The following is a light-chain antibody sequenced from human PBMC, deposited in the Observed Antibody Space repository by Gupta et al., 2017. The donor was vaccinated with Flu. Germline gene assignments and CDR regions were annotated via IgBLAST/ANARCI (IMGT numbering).Light chain of an antibody. Sequence: TLSLSPGERATISCRASESVDCNKVSWYQQKPGQAPGPLMLSASSRAAGIPDRFSGSGSGTDFTLTISRLEPEVFAVYYCHQCSRSPHTFGQGTKLEIK. CDR3: HQCSRSPHT. CDR1: ESVDCNK. V-gene: IGKV3-20*01. J-gene: IGKJ2*01. CDR2: SAS.